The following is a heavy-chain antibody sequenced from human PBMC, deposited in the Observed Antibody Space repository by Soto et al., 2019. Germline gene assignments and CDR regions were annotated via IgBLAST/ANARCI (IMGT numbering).Heavy chain of an antibody. CDR3: AKGRRDGYNYYFDS. J-gene: IGHJ4*02. CDR1: GFPFDDYA. D-gene: IGHD5-12*01. Sequence: LSCAASGFPFDDYAMHWLRQAPGKGLEWVSLIIWDGGATDYADSVKGRFTISRDNSKKSLYLQMNSLRAEDTALYYCAKGRRDGYNYYFDSWGQGTLVTVSS. V-gene: IGHV3-43D*04. CDR2: IIWDGGAT.